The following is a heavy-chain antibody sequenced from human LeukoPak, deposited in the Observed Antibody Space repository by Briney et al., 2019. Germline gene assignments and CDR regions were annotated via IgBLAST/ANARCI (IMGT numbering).Heavy chain of an antibody. CDR1: GGSISSYY. CDR3: ASQRYGMDV. CDR2: IYYSGST. J-gene: IGHJ6*02. V-gene: IGHV4-59*08. Sequence: SETLSLTCTVSGGSISSYYWSWIRQPPGKGLEWIGYIYYSGSTNYSPSLKSRVTISVDTSKNQFSLKLSSVTAADTAVYYCASQRYGMDVWGQGTTVTVSS.